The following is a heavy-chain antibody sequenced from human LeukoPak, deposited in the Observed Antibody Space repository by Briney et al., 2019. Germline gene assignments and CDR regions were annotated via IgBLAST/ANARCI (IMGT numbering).Heavy chain of an antibody. CDR1: GGTFSSYA. Sequence: SVKVSCTASGGTFSSYAISWVRQAPGQGLEWMGGIIPIFGTANYAQKFQGRVTITADESTSTAYMELSSLRSGDTAVYYCARVAGGGDRLAGNYFDYWGQGTLVTVSS. CDR3: ARVAGGGDRLAGNYFDY. J-gene: IGHJ4*02. CDR2: IIPIFGTA. V-gene: IGHV1-69*01. D-gene: IGHD2-21*02.